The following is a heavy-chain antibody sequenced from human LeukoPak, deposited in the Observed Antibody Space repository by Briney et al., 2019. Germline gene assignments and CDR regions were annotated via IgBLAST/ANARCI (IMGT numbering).Heavy chain of an antibody. V-gene: IGHV1-18*01. D-gene: IGHD2-2*01. Sequence: ASVKVSCKASGYTFTSYGISWVRQAPGQGLEWMGWISAYNGNTNYAQKLQGRVTMTTDTSTSTAYMELRSLRSDDAAVYYCARDAYCSSTSCYGDYWGQGTLVTVSS. CDR2: ISAYNGNT. J-gene: IGHJ4*02. CDR1: GYTFTSYG. CDR3: ARDAYCSSTSCYGDY.